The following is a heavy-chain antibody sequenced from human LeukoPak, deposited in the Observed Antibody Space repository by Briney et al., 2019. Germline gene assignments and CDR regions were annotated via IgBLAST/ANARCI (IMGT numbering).Heavy chain of an antibody. Sequence: SETLSLTCTVSGGSISSSSYYWGWLRQPPGTGLEGRGSIYYSGSAYDNPSLKSRVTISLHTSKNQFSLKLSSVTAADTAVYYCARDVPMYSGSHLSYYMDVWGKGTTVTVSS. CDR1: GGSISSSSYY. CDR3: ARDVPMYSGSHLSYYMDV. D-gene: IGHD1-26*01. V-gene: IGHV4-39*07. CDR2: IYYSGSA. J-gene: IGHJ6*03.